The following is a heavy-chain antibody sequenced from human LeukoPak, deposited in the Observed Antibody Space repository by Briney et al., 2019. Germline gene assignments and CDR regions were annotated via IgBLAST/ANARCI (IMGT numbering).Heavy chain of an antibody. Sequence: SETLSLTCTVSGGSVSSSGSFWGWIRQPPGKGLEWISTIYYSESTYFNPSLKRRVTISVDTSKNQFSLKVTSVTAADTAVYYCATGTIFGVLLQWGQGTVVTVSS. CDR2: IYYSEST. J-gene: IGHJ4*02. CDR3: ATGTIFGVLLQ. CDR1: GGSVSSSGSF. D-gene: IGHD3-3*01. V-gene: IGHV4-39*01.